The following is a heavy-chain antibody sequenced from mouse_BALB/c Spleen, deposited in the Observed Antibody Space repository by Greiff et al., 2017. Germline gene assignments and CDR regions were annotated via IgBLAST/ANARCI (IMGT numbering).Heavy chain of an antibody. J-gene: IGHJ2*01. D-gene: IGHD2-3*01. CDR1: GYTFTSYT. CDR2: INPSSGYT. CDR3: ARDDGYPFDY. V-gene: IGHV1-4*02. Sequence: VQLQQSAAELARPGASVKMSCKASGYTFTSYTMHWVKQRPGQGLEWIGYINPSSGYTEYNQKFKDKTTLTADKSSSTAYMQLSSLTSEDSAVYYCARDDGYPFDYWGQGTTLTVSS.